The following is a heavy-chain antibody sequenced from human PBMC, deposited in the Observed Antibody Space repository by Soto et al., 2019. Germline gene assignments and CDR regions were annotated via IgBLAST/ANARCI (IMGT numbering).Heavy chain of an antibody. V-gene: IGHV4-61*01. Sequence: SETLSLTCTVSGGSVSSGSYYWSWIRQPPGKGLEWIGYIYYSGSTNYNPSLKSRVTISVDTSKNQFSLKLSSVTAADTAVYYCARIAARLDYFDYWGQGTLVT. CDR3: ARIAARLDYFDY. CDR1: GGSVSSGSYY. J-gene: IGHJ4*02. D-gene: IGHD6-6*01. CDR2: IYYSGST.